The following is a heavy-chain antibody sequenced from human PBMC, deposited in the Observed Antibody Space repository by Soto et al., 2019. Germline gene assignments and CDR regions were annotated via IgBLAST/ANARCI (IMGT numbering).Heavy chain of an antibody. J-gene: IGHJ4*02. CDR1: GDSVSSNSAA. D-gene: IGHD3-3*01. CDR3: ARGPGYYDFWSGYYIGFFDY. V-gene: IGHV6-1*01. Sequence: PSQTLSLTCAISGDSVSSNSAAWNWIRQSPSRGLEWLGRTYYRSKWYNDYAVSVKSRITINPDTSKNQFSLQLNSVTPEDTAVYYCARGPGYYDFWSGYYIGFFDYWGQGTLVTVPQ. CDR2: TYYRSKWYN.